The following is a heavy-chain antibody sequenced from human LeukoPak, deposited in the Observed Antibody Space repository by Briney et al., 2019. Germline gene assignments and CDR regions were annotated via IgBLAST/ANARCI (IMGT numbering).Heavy chain of an antibody. CDR2: ISGSSDNT. CDR1: GFTFSNYA. J-gene: IGHJ4*02. V-gene: IGHV3-23*01. D-gene: IGHD7-27*01. CDR3: AKDPINWGSIYFDC. Sequence: GGSLRLSCEASGFTFSNYAMSWVRQAPGKGLEWVSSISGSSDNTNYADLVNGRSTISRDNSKNILYLQMNSLTAEDTAVYWCAKDPINWGSIYFDCWGQGTLVSVSS.